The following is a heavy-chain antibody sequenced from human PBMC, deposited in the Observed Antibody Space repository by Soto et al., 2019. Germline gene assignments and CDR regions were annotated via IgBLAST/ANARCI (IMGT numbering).Heavy chain of an antibody. D-gene: IGHD6-13*01. CDR1: GASVSSSTYS. J-gene: IGHJ5*02. CDR3: ARDGGDLGSSWDAKWFDP. CDR2: IYSSENT. V-gene: IGHV4-39*02. Sequence: SETLSLTCTVSGASVSSSTYSWGWIRQSPGQGLEWIGTIYSSENTYYNPSLLSRVTISVDTSKNEFSLKLSSVTAADTAVYYCARDGGDLGSSWDAKWFDPCGQGTLVTVSS.